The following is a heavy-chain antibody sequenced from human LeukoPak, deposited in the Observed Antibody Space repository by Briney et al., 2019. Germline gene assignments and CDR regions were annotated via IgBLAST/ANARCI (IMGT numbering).Heavy chain of an antibody. D-gene: IGHD3-3*01. CDR3: ARDVDGVALDY. V-gene: IGHV1-2*02. CDR1: GYTFTGYY. J-gene: IGHJ4*02. CDR2: INPNSGGT. Sequence: ASVKVSCKASGYTFTGYYMHWVRQAPGQGLEWMGWINPNSGGTHYAQKFQGRVTMTTDTSISTAYMELSRLRSDDTAVYYCARDVDGVALDYWGQGTLVTVSS.